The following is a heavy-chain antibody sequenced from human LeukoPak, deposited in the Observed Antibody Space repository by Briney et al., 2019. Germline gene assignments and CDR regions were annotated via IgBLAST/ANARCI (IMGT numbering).Heavy chain of an antibody. J-gene: IGHJ4*02. CDR2: ISNNGGST. Sequence: TGGSLRLSCAASGFTFSSYAMHWVRQAPGKGLEYVSAISNNGGSTYYANSVKGRFTISRDNSKNTLSLQMGSLRAEDKAVYYCARGDSGSHLDYWGQGSLVTVSS. V-gene: IGHV3-64*01. CDR3: ARGDSGSHLDY. D-gene: IGHD1-26*01. CDR1: GFTFSSYA.